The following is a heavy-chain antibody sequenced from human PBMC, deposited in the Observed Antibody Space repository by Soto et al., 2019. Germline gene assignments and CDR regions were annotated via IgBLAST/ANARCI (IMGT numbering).Heavy chain of an antibody. Sequence: EVQLVESGGGLVQPGGSLRLSCAASGFTFSSYWMFWVRQSPGKGLVWVSRISPDGITTAYADSVMGRFTVSRDNAKNTLYLQMNSLKAEDTAVYYCARPYSSGWCNWLDPWGQGTLVTVSS. D-gene: IGHD6-19*01. CDR2: ISPDGITT. V-gene: IGHV3-74*01. CDR3: ARPYSSGWCNWLDP. J-gene: IGHJ5*02. CDR1: GFTFSSYW.